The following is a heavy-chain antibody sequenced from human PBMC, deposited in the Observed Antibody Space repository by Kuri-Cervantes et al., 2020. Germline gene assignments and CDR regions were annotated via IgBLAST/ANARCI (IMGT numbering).Heavy chain of an antibody. CDR2: ISPSGSAI. V-gene: IGHV3-11*04. CDR3: ARYYYDSSGSDY. J-gene: IGHJ4*02. CDR1: AFKFGDYY. Sequence: GESLKISCTVSAFKFGDYYMNWIRQAPGKGLEWISYISPSGSAIYYADSVRGRFTISRDNAKNSLYLQMNSLRAEDTAVYYCARYYYDSSGSDYWGQGTLVTVSS. D-gene: IGHD3-22*01.